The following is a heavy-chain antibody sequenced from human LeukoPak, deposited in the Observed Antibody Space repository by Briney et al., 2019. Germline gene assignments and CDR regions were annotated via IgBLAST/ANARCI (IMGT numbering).Heavy chain of an antibody. CDR3: ATRYGSGSYYRNFWFDP. Sequence: PSGTLSLTCAVSGGSISSSNWWSWVRQPPGKGLEWIGEIYHSGSTTYNPSPKSRVTISVDKSKNQFSLKLSSVTAADTAVYYCATRYGSGSYYRNFWFDPWGQGTLVTVSS. CDR2: IYHSGST. D-gene: IGHD3-10*01. V-gene: IGHV4-4*02. CDR1: GGSISSSNW. J-gene: IGHJ5*02.